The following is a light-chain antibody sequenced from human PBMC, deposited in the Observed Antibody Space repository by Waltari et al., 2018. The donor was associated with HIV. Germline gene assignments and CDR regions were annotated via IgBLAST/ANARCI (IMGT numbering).Light chain of an antibody. CDR3: QQRSNWPPEFT. CDR2: DAS. CDR1: QSVSKH. Sequence: DTVLTQYPATLSFSPGDSATLSCRASQSVSKHLAWYQQKPGQAPRLLIYDASNRATGVPARFSGSRSGTDFTLTISSLDPEDFAVYYCQQRSNWPPEFTFGPGTKVDIK. J-gene: IGKJ3*01. V-gene: IGKV3-11*01.